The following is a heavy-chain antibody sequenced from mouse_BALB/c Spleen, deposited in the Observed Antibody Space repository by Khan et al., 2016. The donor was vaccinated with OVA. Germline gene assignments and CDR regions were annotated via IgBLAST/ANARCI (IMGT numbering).Heavy chain of an antibody. Sequence: VQLKQSGAEFVKPGASVKLSCTASGFNIKDTYMHWINQWPQQGLVWIGRIDSANGTVTYDPTFQDMATIAADASPNTAYLHLSSLTSAASAGYYCTRGAYNGLFAYWVQGTEVTVSA. J-gene: IGHJ3*01. CDR2: IDSANGTV. CDR3: TRGAYNGLFAY. CDR1: GFNIKDTY. D-gene: IGHD2-10*01. V-gene: IGHV14-3*02.